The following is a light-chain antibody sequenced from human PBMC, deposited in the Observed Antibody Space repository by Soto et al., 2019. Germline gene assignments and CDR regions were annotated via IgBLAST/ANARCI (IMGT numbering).Light chain of an antibody. V-gene: IGKV3-20*01. CDR2: GAS. Sequence: EIVLTQFPGTLSLSPGERATLSCRASQSVSGSYLAWYQQKPGQAPRLLIYGASSRATGIPDRFSGSGSGTDFTLTISRLEPEDFAVYYCQQYGSSQWTFGQGTKVDIK. J-gene: IGKJ1*01. CDR3: QQYGSSQWT. CDR1: QSVSGSY.